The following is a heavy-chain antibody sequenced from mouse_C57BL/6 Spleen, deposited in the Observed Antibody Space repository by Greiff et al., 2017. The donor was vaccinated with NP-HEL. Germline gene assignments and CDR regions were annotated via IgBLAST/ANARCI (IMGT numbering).Heavy chain of an antibody. V-gene: IGHV1-9*01. CDR3: AREDTTVVANYYFDY. J-gene: IGHJ2*01. D-gene: IGHD1-1*01. Sequence: QVQLQQSGAELMKPGASVKLSCKATGYTFTGYWIEWVKQRPGHGLEWIGEILPGSGSTNYNEKFKGKATFTADTSSNTAYMKLSSLTTEDSAIYYCAREDTTVVANYYFDYWGQGTTLTVSS. CDR1: GYTFTGYW. CDR2: ILPGSGST.